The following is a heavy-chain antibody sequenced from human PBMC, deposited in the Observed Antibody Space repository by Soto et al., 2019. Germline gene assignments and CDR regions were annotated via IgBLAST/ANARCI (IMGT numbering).Heavy chain of an antibody. CDR3: ARVGYYDSSGPPVGMDV. CDR2: IIPIFGTA. D-gene: IGHD3-22*01. CDR1: GGTFSSYA. J-gene: IGHJ6*02. Sequence: ASVKVSCKASGGTFSSYAISWVRQAPGQGLEWMGGIIPIFGTANYAQKFQGRVTITADESTSTAYMELSSLRSEDTAVYYCARVGYYDSSGPPVGMDVWGRGTTVTVSS. V-gene: IGHV1-69*13.